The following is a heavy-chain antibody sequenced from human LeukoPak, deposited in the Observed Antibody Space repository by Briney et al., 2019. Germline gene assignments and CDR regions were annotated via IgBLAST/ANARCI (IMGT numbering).Heavy chain of an antibody. CDR3: AREAPFDY. V-gene: IGHV3-30*03. CDR2: ISSDGVNK. CDR1: GFTFSSFG. J-gene: IGHJ4*02. Sequence: SGGSLRLSCAASGFTFSSFGMHWVRQAPGKGLEWVAVISSDGVNKYSADSVKGRFTISRDNSKNTLYLQMNSLRAEDTAVYYCAREAPFDYWGQGTLVTVSS.